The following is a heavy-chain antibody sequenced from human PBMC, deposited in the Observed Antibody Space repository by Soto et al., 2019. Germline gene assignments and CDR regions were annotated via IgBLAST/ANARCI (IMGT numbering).Heavy chain of an antibody. CDR2: ISSSSDTI. D-gene: IGHD6-6*01. Sequence: GGYLRLSCAPSGFTLPGYSMNWVRQAPGKGLEWVSYISSSSDTIYYADSVKGRFTISRDNAKNLLYLQMKSRRAEETAVYYCARSSKFYDYWGQGT. CDR1: GFTLPGYS. V-gene: IGHV3-48*01. CDR3: ARSSKFYDY. J-gene: IGHJ4*02.